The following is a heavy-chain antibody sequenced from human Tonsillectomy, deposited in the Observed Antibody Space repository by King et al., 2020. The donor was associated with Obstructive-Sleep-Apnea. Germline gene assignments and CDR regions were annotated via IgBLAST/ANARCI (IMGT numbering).Heavy chain of an antibody. CDR3: VRIRVRGVSHHFDN. J-gene: IGHJ4*02. CDR2: IKQDGSEK. D-gene: IGHD3-10*01. Sequence: VQLVESGGGLVQPGGSLRLSCAASGFTFSSYWMTWGRQAPGKGLEWVANIKQDGSEKYYVDSVKGRFTISRDNAKNSLYLQMNSLRAEDTAVYHCVRIRVRGVSHHFDNWGQGTLVTVSS. V-gene: IGHV3-7*01. CDR1: GFTFSSYW.